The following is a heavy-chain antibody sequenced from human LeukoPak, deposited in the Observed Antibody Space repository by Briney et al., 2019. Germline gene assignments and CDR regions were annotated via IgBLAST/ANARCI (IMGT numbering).Heavy chain of an antibody. V-gene: IGHV3-23*01. CDR2: ISASGDST. CDR1: GFTFSTYD. D-gene: IGHD1-26*01. CDR3: AKGSGTTYRYNWFGP. J-gene: IGHJ5*02. Sequence: GGSLRLSCAASGFTFSTYDMTWVRQAPGKGLEWVSTISASGDSTHYADSVKGRFTISRDNSKNTLYLQMKSLRAEDTALYYCAKGSGTTYRYNWFGPWGQGALVTVSS.